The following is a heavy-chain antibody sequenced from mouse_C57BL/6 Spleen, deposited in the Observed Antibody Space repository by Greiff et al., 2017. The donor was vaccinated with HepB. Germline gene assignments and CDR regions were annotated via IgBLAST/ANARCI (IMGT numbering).Heavy chain of an antibody. V-gene: IGHV1-26*01. D-gene: IGHD2-12*01. CDR2: INPNNGGT. CDR1: GYTFTDYY. J-gene: IGHJ3*01. CDR3: HDGAWFAY. Sequence: VQLQQSGPELVKPGASVKISCKASGYTFTDYYMNWVKQSHGKSLEWIGDINPNNGGTSYNQKFKGKATLTVDKSSSTAYMELRSLTSEDSAVYYCHDGAWFAYWGQGTLVTVSA.